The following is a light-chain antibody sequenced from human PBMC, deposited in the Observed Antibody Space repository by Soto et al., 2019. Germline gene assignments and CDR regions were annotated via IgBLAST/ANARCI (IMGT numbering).Light chain of an antibody. CDR1: QSVSNDY. CDR2: GAF. CDR3: QQYGGAPYT. V-gene: IGKV3-20*01. J-gene: IGKJ2*01. Sequence: EIVLTQSPGTLSLSPGERATLSCRASQSVSNDYLAWYQQKPGQAPSLLIYGAFHRATGIPDRFSGTGSGTDFTLTISRLEPEDFAVYYCQQYGGAPYTFGRGTKLDI.